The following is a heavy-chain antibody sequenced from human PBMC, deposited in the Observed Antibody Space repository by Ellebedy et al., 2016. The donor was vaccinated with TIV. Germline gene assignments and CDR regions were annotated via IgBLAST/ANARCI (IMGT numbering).Heavy chain of an antibody. J-gene: IGHJ4*02. Sequence: GESLKISCAASGFTFSSYGMHWVRQAPGKGLEWVAVISYDGSNKYYADSVKGRFTISRDNSKNTLYLQMNSLRAEDTAVYYCARGEETYGMGYFDYWGQGTLVTVSS. CDR2: ISYDGSNK. D-gene: IGHD4-17*01. CDR1: GFTFSSYG. CDR3: ARGEETYGMGYFDY. V-gene: IGHV3-30*03.